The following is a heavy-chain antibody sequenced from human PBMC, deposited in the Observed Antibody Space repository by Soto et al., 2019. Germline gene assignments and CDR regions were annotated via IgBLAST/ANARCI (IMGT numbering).Heavy chain of an antibody. J-gene: IGHJ5*02. CDR1: GGSIDSSGYH. CDR3: TKVSSGWFDP. CDR2: AYYSGNT. V-gene: IGHV4-39*01. Sequence: SSETLSLTCPASGGSIDSSGYHWAWIRQPPGKGLEWIGCAYYSGNTYYNPSLKSRVTISVDTSGNQFSLRLNSVTAADTAVYYCTKVSSGWFDPWGQGTLVTVSS. D-gene: IGHD2-8*01.